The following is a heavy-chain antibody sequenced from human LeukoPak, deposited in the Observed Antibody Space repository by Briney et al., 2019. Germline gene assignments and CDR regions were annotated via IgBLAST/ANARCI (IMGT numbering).Heavy chain of an antibody. Sequence: SETLSLTCTVSGGSISSNYWSWIRQPPGKGLEWIGYIYYSGSTNYNPSLKSRVTISVDTSKNQFSLKLSSVTAADTAVYYCARRPYSSGPHAYAFDIWGQGTMVTVSS. CDR3: ARRPYSSGPHAYAFDI. CDR2: IYYSGST. J-gene: IGHJ3*02. D-gene: IGHD6-19*01. V-gene: IGHV4-59*08. CDR1: GGSISSNY.